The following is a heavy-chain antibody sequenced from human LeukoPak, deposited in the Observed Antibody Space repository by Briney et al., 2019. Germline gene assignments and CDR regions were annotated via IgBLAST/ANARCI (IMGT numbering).Heavy chain of an antibody. CDR1: GFTVDSNY. CDR3: ARELSRLISGYYHYFDY. J-gene: IGHJ4*02. D-gene: IGHD3-22*01. CDR2: ISSSSSYI. V-gene: IGHV3-21*01. Sequence: GGSLRLSCAASGFTVDSNYLSWVRQAPGKGLEWASSISSSSSYIYYADSVKGRFTISRDNAKNSLYLQMNSLRAEDTAVYYCARELSRLISGYYHYFDYWGQGTLVTVSS.